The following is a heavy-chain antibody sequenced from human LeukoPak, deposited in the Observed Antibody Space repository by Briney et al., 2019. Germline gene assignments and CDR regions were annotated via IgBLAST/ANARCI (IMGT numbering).Heavy chain of an antibody. J-gene: IGHJ4*02. CDR1: GFTFSNYA. CDR2: ISGDGDST. CDR3: AKDFGRNLGGPGY. D-gene: IGHD3-10*01. V-gene: IGHV3-23*01. Sequence: GGSLRLPCAASGFTFSNYAMSWVRQAPGGGLEWVSGISGDGDSTYYADSVKGRFAISRDNSKSTLYLQMNSLRAEDTAVYYCAKDFGRNLGGPGYWGRGTLVTVSS.